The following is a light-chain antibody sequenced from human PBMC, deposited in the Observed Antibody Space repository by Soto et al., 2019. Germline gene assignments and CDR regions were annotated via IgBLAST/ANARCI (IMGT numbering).Light chain of an antibody. CDR2: EAS. CDR1: SSDVATYNL. J-gene: IGLJ2*01. Sequence: QSALTQPASVSGSPGQSITISCTGTSSDVATYNLVSWYQQHPGKAPKLMIYEASQRPSGVSNRFSGSKSGNSASLTISGLQAEDEADYYCCSYAGSATLIFGGGTKLTVL. CDR3: CSYAGSATLI. V-gene: IGLV2-23*01.